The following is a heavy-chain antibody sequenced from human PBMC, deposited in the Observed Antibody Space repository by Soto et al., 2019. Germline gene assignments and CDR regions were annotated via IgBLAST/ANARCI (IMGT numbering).Heavy chain of an antibody. CDR1: GFTFSSYA. Sequence: PGGSLRLSCAASGFTFSSYAMSWVRQAPGKGLEWVSAISGSGGSTYYADSVKGRFTISRDNSKNTLYLQMNSLRAEDTAVYYCAKDVPNPYCSGGSCYSMWVGAFDIWGQGTMVTVSS. CDR2: ISGSGGST. V-gene: IGHV3-23*01. CDR3: AKDVPNPYCSGGSCYSMWVGAFDI. J-gene: IGHJ3*02. D-gene: IGHD2-15*01.